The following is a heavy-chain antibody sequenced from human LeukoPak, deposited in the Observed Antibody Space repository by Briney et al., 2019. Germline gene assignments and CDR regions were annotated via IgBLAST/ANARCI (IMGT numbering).Heavy chain of an antibody. Sequence: GESLKISCKASGYRFTTDYIGWVRQMPGKGLEWMGIIYPDDSETNYSPSFQGQVSMSVDKSITTAYLQWSSLKASDTAIYYCARVALALTGSYYFDFWGQGALVTVAS. J-gene: IGHJ4*02. CDR2: IYPDDSET. CDR3: ARVALALTGSYYFDF. D-gene: IGHD3-9*01. CDR1: GYRFTTDY. V-gene: IGHV5-51*01.